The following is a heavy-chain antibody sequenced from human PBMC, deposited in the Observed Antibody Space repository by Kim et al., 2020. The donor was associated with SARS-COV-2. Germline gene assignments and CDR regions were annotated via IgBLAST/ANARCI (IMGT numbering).Heavy chain of an antibody. D-gene: IGHD3-22*01. Sequence: GGSLRLSCAASGFTFSSYAMSWVRQAPGKGLEWVSAISGSGGSTYYADSVKGRFTISRDNSKNTLYLQMNSLRAEDTAVYYCAKHRNYYDSSGAAFDIWGQGTMVTVSS. CDR1: GFTFSSYA. CDR2: ISGSGGST. V-gene: IGHV3-23*01. J-gene: IGHJ3*02. CDR3: AKHRNYYDSSGAAFDI.